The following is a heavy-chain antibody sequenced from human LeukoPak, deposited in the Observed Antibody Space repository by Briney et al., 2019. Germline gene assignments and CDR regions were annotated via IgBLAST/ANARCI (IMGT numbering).Heavy chain of an antibody. CDR3: AKLTGVSYYGMDV. CDR2: IYYTGSN. D-gene: IGHD7-27*01. V-gene: IGHV4-59*08. J-gene: IGHJ6*02. CDR1: GGSISSYY. Sequence: PSETLSLTCTVSGGSISSYYWSWIRQPPGKGLEWIGYIYYTGSNKYNPTLKRRVTISVDTTKNQFSLKLSYVTAADTAVYYCAKLTGVSYYGMDVWGQGTTVTVSS.